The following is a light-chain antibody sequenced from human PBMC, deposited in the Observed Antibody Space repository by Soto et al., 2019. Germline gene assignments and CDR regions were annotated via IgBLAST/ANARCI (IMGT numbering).Light chain of an antibody. J-gene: IGKJ4*01. CDR1: QSISSS. Sequence: DIQMTQSPSSLSASVGDRVTITCRASQSISSSLNWYQQKPGKPPKLLIYTASTLQSGVPSRFSGSGSGTDITLTISSLQPEDFATYYCQQSYNTPLTFGGGTKVEIQ. CDR2: TAS. CDR3: QQSYNTPLT. V-gene: IGKV1-39*01.